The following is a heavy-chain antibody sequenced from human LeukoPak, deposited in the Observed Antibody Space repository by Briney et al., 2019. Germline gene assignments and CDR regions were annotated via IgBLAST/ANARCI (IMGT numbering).Heavy chain of an antibody. CDR1: GFTFSSYE. D-gene: IGHD3-10*01. J-gene: IGHJ5*02. V-gene: IGHV3-64D*06. CDR3: VKDTSMVRGVTTPFDP. Sequence: GGSLRLSCAASGFTFSSYEMNWVRQAPGKGLEYVSAISSNGGSTYYADSVKGRFTISRDNSKNTLYLQMSSLRAEDTAVYYCVKDTSMVRGVTTPFDPWGQGTLVTVSS. CDR2: ISSNGGST.